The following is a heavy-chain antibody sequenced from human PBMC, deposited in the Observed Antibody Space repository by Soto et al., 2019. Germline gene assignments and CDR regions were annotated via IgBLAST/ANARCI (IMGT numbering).Heavy chain of an antibody. Sequence: ASVKVSCKAVGYIFTSYYIHWVRQAPGQGLEWMGLINPSGGSTNYAQKFQGRVTVTRDKSTSTAYMELSSLRSEDTAVYYCARDQGYCSSTSCYEGLDYYGMDVWGQGTTVTVSS. D-gene: IGHD2-2*01. V-gene: IGHV1-46*01. CDR2: INPSGGST. CDR3: ARDQGYCSSTSCYEGLDYYGMDV. J-gene: IGHJ6*02. CDR1: GYIFTSYY.